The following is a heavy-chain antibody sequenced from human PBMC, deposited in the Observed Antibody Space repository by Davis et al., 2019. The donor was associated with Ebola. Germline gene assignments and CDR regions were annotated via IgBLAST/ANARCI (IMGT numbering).Heavy chain of an antibody. D-gene: IGHD3-10*01. J-gene: IGHJ4*02. Sequence: SVKVSCKASGGTFSSYGISWVRQAPGQGPDWMGGIIPVFGIPKYAQKFQGRVTITADESTSTAYMELSSLTSEDTAVYYCARGFGYGSETFDYWGQGTLVTVSS. CDR3: ARGFGYGSETFDY. CDR2: IIPVFGIP. V-gene: IGHV1-69*13. CDR1: GGTFSSYG.